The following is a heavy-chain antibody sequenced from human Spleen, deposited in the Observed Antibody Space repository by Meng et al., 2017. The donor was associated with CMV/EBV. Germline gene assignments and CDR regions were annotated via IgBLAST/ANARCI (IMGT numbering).Heavy chain of an antibody. CDR1: GFTLSDYY. CDR3: VREDYGDYFFDT. J-gene: IGHJ4*01. D-gene: IGHD4-17*01. V-gene: IGHV3-11*01. CDR2: ISSSGNTI. Sequence: GGSLRLSCAASGFTLSDYYVSWIRQAPGKGLEWLSYISSSGNTIHYADSVKGRFIISRDTPKNSVYLQMNSLRAEDTAVYYCVREDYGDYFFDTWGQGTTVTVSS.